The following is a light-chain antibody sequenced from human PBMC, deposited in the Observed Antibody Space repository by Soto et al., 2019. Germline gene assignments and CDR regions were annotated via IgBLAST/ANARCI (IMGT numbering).Light chain of an antibody. CDR1: RSNIGSQN. J-gene: IGLJ1*01. V-gene: IGLV1-44*01. Sequence: QSVLTQPPSTSGTPGQRVTISCSGSRSNIGSQNVNWYQQLPGTAPKLLIYNNNQRPSGVPDRFSGSKSGTSASLAISGLQSEDEDAYYCAAWDDSLIGYVFGTGTRSPS. CDR2: NNN. CDR3: AAWDDSLIGYV.